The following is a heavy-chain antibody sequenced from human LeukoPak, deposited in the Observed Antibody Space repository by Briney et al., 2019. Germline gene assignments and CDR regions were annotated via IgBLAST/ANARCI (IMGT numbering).Heavy chain of an antibody. V-gene: IGHV3-30*18. J-gene: IGHJ4*02. D-gene: IGHD1-20*01. CDR1: GFTFTSYG. Sequence: PGRSLRLSCAASGFTFTSYGMHWVCQAPGKGLEWVAVISYDVRDKYYVDSVKGRFTISRDTSKNTLYLQMNSLRAEDTAVYYCAKDRGSGYNWNDVLDYWGQGTLVTVSS. CDR3: AKDRGSGYNWNDVLDY. CDR2: ISYDVRDK.